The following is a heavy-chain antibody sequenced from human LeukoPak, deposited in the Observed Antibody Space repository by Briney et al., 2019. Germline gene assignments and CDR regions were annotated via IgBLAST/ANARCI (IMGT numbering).Heavy chain of an antibody. CDR1: GGTFSSYA. Sequence: ASVKVSCKASGGTFSSYAISWVRQAPGQGLEWMGGIIPIFGTANYAQKFQGRVTITADKSTGTAYMELSSLRSEDTAVYYCASGGSIAARAYYYYYYMDVWGKGTTVTVSS. J-gene: IGHJ6*03. CDR3: ASGGSIAARAYYYYYYMDV. V-gene: IGHV1-69*06. D-gene: IGHD6-6*01. CDR2: IIPIFGTA.